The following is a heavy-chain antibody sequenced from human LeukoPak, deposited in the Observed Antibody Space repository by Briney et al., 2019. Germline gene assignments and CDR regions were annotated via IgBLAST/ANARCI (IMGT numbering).Heavy chain of an antibody. D-gene: IGHD3-10*01. CDR2: IYTSGST. J-gene: IGHJ4*02. CDR1: GGSVISGAYY. Sequence: PSETLSLTCTVSGGSVISGAYYWTWIRQPAGKGLEWIGRIYTSGSTNFNPSLKSRVSISLDTSQNQFSLKVGTVTAADTAVYYCARDQTYSGSGIYTYFDYWGQGTLVTVSS. CDR3: ARDQTYSGSGIYTYFDY. V-gene: IGHV4-61*02.